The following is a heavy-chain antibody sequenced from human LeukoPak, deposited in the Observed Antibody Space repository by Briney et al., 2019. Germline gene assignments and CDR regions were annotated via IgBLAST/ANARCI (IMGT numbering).Heavy chain of an antibody. D-gene: IGHD5-12*01. CDR2: IYFSGST. CDR3: ARHCYSGYENPYYFDY. V-gene: IGHV4-39*01. J-gene: IGHJ4*02. Sequence: GSLRLSCAASGFTFSSYAMSWVRQPPGKGLEWIGSIYFSGSTYYNPSLKSRVTISVDTSKNQFSLKLSSVTAADTAVYYCARHCYSGYENPYYFDYWGQGTLVTVSS. CDR1: GFTFSSYA.